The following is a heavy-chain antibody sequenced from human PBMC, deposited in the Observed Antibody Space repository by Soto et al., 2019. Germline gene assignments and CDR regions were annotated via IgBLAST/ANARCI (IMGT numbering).Heavy chain of an antibody. J-gene: IGHJ4*02. CDR3: RRVLRGGLEPGHVLLWFGNFDY. CDR2: ISYDGSNK. CDR1: GFTFSSYA. V-gene: IGHV3-30-3*01. Sequence: GGSLRLSCAASGFTFSSYAMHWVRQAPGKGLEWVAVISYDGSNKYYADSVKGRFTISRDNSKNTLYLQMNSLRAEDAAVYYCRRVLRGGLEPGHVLLWFGNFDYWGQGTLVTVSS. D-gene: IGHD3-10*01.